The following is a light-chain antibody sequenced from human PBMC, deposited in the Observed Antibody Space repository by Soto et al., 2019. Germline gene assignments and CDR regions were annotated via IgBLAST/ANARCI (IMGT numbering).Light chain of an antibody. CDR1: QSISSW. CDR3: QQYNSYPL. V-gene: IGKV1-5*01. J-gene: IGKJ4*01. CDR2: DAS. Sequence: DIQMTQSPSTLSASVGDRVTITCRASQSISSWLAWYQQKPGKAPKLLIYDASRLESGVPSRFSGSGSGTELPIPIRRRQPDAFATYYCQQYNSYPLFGGGTKVEIK.